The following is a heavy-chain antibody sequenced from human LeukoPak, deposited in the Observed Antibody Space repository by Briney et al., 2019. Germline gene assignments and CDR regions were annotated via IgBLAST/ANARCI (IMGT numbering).Heavy chain of an antibody. Sequence: AGSLRLSCAASGFTFSSYAMHWVRQAPGKGLEWVAVISYDGSNKYYADSVKGRFTISRDNSKNTLYLQMNSLRAEDTAVYYCARDPDYWGQGTLVTVSS. CDR2: ISYDGSNK. CDR3: ARDPDY. CDR1: GFTFSSYA. V-gene: IGHV3-30*04. J-gene: IGHJ4*02.